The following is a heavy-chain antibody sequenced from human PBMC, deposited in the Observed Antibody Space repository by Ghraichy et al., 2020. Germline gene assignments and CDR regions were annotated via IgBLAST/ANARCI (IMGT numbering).Heavy chain of an antibody. D-gene: IGHD3-16*01. CDR1: GGSISSGGYS. Sequence: SETLSLTCAVSGGSISSGGYSWSWIRQPPGKGLEWIGYIYYSGSTYYNPSLKSRVTISVDTSKNQFSLKLSSVTAADTAVYYCARRRSRGLLGAAFDIWGQGTMVTVSS. V-gene: IGHV4-30-4*07. CDR3: ARRRSRGLLGAAFDI. CDR2: IYYSGST. J-gene: IGHJ3*02.